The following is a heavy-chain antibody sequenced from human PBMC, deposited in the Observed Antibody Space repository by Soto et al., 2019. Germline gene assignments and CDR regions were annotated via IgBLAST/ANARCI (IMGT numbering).Heavy chain of an antibody. V-gene: IGHV3-21*06. CDR3: AGFNVAMGAAPLEY. CDR1: GFTFTRYS. Sequence: PGGSLRLSXAASGFTFTRYSMNWVRQAPGKGLEWVSSISSTTNYIYYGDSMKGRFTISRDNAKNSLYLEMNSLRAEDTAVYYCAGFNVAMGAAPLEYWGQGTQVTVSS. J-gene: IGHJ4*02. D-gene: IGHD1-26*01. CDR2: ISSTTNYI.